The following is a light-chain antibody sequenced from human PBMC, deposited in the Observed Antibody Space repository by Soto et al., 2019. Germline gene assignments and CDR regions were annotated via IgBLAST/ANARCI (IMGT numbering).Light chain of an antibody. J-gene: IGKJ2*01. CDR1: SSSKW. CDR2: DVS. CDR3: QHTTDFT. V-gene: IGKV1-5*01. Sequence: DIQMTQSPSTLAASVGDTVTMTCRSSSKWLAWYQKKRGKAPKLLIYDVSNLERGVPTRFSGSTSGAESTLTITGLQPDDPGTYYCQHTTDFTFGQGTKVEIK.